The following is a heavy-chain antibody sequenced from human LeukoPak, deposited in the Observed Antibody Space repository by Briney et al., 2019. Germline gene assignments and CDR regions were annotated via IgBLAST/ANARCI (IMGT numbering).Heavy chain of an antibody. CDR3: ARQRSYYDAFDI. J-gene: IGHJ3*02. D-gene: IGHD1-26*01. V-gene: IGHV4-39*07. CDR1: GGSISSSSYY. CDR2: IYYSGST. Sequence: PSETLSLTCTVSGGSISSSSYYWGWIRQPPGKGLEWIGSIYYSGSTNYNPSLKSRVTISVDTSKNQFSLKLSSVTAADTAVYYCARQRSYYDAFDIWGQGTMVTVSS.